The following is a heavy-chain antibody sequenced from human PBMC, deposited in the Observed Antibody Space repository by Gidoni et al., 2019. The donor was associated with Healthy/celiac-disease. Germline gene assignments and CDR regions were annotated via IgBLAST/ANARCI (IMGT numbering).Heavy chain of an antibody. D-gene: IGHD6-13*01. CDR3: ARGIYYFDY. Sequence: EVQLVESGGGLVQPGSSLRLSCAASGFTFDDYAMHWVRQAPGKGLEWVSGISWNSGSIGYADSVKGRFTISRDNAKNSLYLQMNSLRAEDTALYYCARGIYYFDYWGQGTLVTVSS. J-gene: IGHJ4*02. CDR2: ISWNSGSI. CDR1: GFTFDDYA. V-gene: IGHV3-9*01.